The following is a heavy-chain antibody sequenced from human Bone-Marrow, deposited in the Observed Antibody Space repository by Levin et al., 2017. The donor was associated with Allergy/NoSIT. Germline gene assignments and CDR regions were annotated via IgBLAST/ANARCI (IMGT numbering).Heavy chain of an antibody. V-gene: IGHV3-49*04. J-gene: IGHJ4*02. CDR1: GFTFGDYA. CDR3: SRSEAQRVDTAMADPARLDY. CDR2: IRSKAYGGTT. Sequence: GESLKISCTASGFTFGDYAMSWVRQAPGKGLEWVGFIRSKAYGGTTEYAASVKGRFTISRDDSKSIAYLQMNSLKTEDTAVYYCSRSEAQRVDTAMADPARLDYWGQGTLVTVSS. D-gene: IGHD5-18*01.